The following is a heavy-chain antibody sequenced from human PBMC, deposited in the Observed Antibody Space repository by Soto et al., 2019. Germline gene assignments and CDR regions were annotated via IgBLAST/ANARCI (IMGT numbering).Heavy chain of an antibody. CDR3: ARGGYYDNTWRKLSNYGLDV. J-gene: IGHJ6*02. CDR1: GYTFIRYG. V-gene: IGHV1-18*01. CDR2: ISPYNDYT. Sequence: QVQLVQSAGEVKKPGASVKVSCKASGYTFIRYGITWVRQAPGQGLEWMGWISPYNDYTIYAQKLQGRVTMTTDTSTRTVYLDLSSLKSDSTAVYYCARGGYYDNTWRKLSNYGLDVWGQGTSVTVSS. D-gene: IGHD3-16*01.